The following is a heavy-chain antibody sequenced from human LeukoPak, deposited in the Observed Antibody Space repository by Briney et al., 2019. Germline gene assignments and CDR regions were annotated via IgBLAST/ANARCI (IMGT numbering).Heavy chain of an antibody. V-gene: IGHV6-1*01. D-gene: IGHD4-11*01. CDR1: GDSVSSNSAS. CDR3: ARGMRAHSNFPYFDY. Sequence: SQTLSLTCVISGDSVSSNSASWNWIRQSPSRGLEWLGRTYYKSKWYNDYAVSAKSRITITPDTSKKQFSLQLNSVTPEDTAVYHCARGMRAHSNFPYFDYWGQGSRVTVSS. J-gene: IGHJ4*02. CDR2: TYYKSKWYN.